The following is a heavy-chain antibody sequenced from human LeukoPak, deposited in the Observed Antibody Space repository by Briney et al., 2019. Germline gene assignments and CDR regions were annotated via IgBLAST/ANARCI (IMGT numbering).Heavy chain of an antibody. V-gene: IGHV4-39*07. CDR1: GGSISSSSYY. CDR3: ARGGRSGYYPGG. D-gene: IGHD3-3*01. CDR2: IYYSGST. Sequence: SETQSLTCTVSGGSISSSSYYWRWIRQPPGKGLEWIGSIYYSGSTNYNPSLKSRVTISVDTSKNQFSLKLSSVTAADTAVYYCARGGRSGYYPGGWGQGTLVTVSS. J-gene: IGHJ4*02.